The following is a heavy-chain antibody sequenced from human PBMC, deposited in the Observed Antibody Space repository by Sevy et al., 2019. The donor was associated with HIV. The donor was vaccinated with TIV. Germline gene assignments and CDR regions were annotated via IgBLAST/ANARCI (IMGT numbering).Heavy chain of an antibody. CDR3: ARDAVLPTAQEYYYYMDV. Sequence: GGYLRHSCSASGFTVLNNYMTWLRQAPGKGLEWVSVLHSGGGTYYADSVKGRFTISRDYSKNTLYLQMNSLRTEDTAVYYCARDAVLPTAQEYYYYMDVWGNGTTVTVSS. CDR2: LHSGGGT. J-gene: IGHJ6*03. CDR1: GFTVLNNY. V-gene: IGHV3-66*02. D-gene: IGHD2-2*01.